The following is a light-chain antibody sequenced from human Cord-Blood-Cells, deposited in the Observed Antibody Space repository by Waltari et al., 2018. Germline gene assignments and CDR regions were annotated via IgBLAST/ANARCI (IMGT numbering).Light chain of an antibody. V-gene: IGLV2-14*01. J-gene: IGLJ1*01. CDR3: SSYTSSSTLV. CDR1: SSDVGGYNY. Sequence: QSALTQPASVSGSAGQSITISCPGTSSDVGGYNYVPWYQQHPGKAPKLMIYDVSNRPSGVSNRFSGSKSGNTASLTISGLQAEDEADYYCSSYTSSSTLVFGTGTKVTVL. CDR2: DVS.